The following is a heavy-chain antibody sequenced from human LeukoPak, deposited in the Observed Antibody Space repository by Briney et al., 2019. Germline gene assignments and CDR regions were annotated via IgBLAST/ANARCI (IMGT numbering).Heavy chain of an antibody. V-gene: IGHV3-23*01. CDR1: GFTFSSYA. D-gene: IGHD1-14*01. CDR3: AKDLEPGVAVGYFDY. CDR2: ISGSGGST. J-gene: IGHJ4*02. Sequence: GGSLRLSCAASGFTFSSYAMSWVHQAPGKGLEWVSAISGSGGSTYYADSVKGRFTISRDNSKNTLYLQMNSLRAEDTAVYYCAKDLEPGVAVGYFDYWGQGTLVTVSS.